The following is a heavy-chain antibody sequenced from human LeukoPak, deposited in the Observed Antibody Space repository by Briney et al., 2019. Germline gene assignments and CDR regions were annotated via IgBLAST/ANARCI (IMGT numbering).Heavy chain of an antibody. J-gene: IGHJ4*02. D-gene: IGHD5-18*01. V-gene: IGHV3-23*01. Sequence: PGGSLILSCAASGFTFSIYSMHWVRQAPEKGLDWVSVISGSAHKIRYADSVKGRFTISRDNSENIVYLQMNNLRVEDTAVYYCAGRPTGYSSGYIHWGQGTLVTVSS. CDR1: GFTFSIYS. CDR3: AGRPTGYSSGYIH. CDR2: ISGSAHKI.